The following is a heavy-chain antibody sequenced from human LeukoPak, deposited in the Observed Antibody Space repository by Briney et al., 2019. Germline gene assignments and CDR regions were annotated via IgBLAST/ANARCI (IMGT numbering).Heavy chain of an antibody. CDR1: GFTFSSYA. CDR3: ARSNYYDSSGYAADAFDI. D-gene: IGHD3-22*01. Sequence: GSLRLSCAASGFTFSSYAMSWIRQPPGKGLEWIGYIYYSGSTNYNPSLKSRVTISVDTSKNQFSLKLSSVTAADTAVYYCARSNYYDSSGYAADAFDIWGQGTMVTVSS. J-gene: IGHJ3*02. V-gene: IGHV4-59*08. CDR2: IYYSGST.